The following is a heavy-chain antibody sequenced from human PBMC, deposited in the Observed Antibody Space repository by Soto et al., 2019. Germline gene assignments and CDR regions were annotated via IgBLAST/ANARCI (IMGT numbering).Heavy chain of an antibody. CDR2: IYPGDSDT. Sequence: PGESMKISSKGAGYNFATYWVGWVSQMPGIGLEWMAIIYPGDSDTRYSPSFQGQVTISADQSISTAYLQWSSLEASDIAMYYCARRDSSGYYDYWGQGTLVTVSS. J-gene: IGHJ4*02. V-gene: IGHV5-51*01. CDR1: GYNFATYW. D-gene: IGHD3-22*01. CDR3: ARRDSSGYYDY.